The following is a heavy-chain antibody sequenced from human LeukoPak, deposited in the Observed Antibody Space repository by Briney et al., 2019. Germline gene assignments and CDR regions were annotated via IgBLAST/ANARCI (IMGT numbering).Heavy chain of an antibody. Sequence: PSETLSLTCTVSGGSISTYYWSWIRQPPGKGLEWIGYTYYSGSTNYNPSLKSRVTISVDNSKNQFSLKLNSVTAADTAVYYCARNYGDSDWGQGTLVTVSS. J-gene: IGHJ4*02. V-gene: IGHV4-59*08. CDR3: ARNYGDSD. CDR1: GGSISTYY. CDR2: TYYSGST. D-gene: IGHD4-17*01.